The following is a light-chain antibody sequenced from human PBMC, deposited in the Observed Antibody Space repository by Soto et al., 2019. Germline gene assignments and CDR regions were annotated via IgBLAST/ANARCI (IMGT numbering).Light chain of an antibody. Sequence: QSVLTQPPSASGSPGQSVTISCTGTSSDVGGYNFVSWYQQHPGKAPKLIIYEVSERPSGVPDRFSGSKAGNTAYLTVSGLQADDEADYYCSSYAGSNLNVLGIGTKVTVL. CDR3: SSYAGSNLNV. V-gene: IGLV2-8*01. J-gene: IGLJ1*01. CDR2: EVS. CDR1: SSDVGGYNF.